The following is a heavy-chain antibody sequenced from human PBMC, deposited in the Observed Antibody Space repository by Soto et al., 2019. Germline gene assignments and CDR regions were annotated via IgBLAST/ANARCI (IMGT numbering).Heavy chain of an antibody. CDR1: GDSISRSSYY. J-gene: IGHJ3*02. CDR3: ARHTNWNAAFDAFEI. V-gene: IGHV4-39*01. CDR2: IYYSGSS. Sequence: QLQLQESGPGLVKPSETLSLTCTVSGDSISRSSYYWGWIRQPPGMGLEWIGSIYYSGSSYYSPSLKSRVTISVDTSKNQIPLKLTSVTAADTAVYYCARHTNWNAAFDAFEIWGQGTMVTVSA. D-gene: IGHD1-1*01.